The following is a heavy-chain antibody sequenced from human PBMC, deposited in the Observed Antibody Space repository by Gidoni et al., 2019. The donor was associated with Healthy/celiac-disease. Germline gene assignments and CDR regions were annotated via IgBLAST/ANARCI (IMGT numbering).Heavy chain of an antibody. CDR2: ISGSGGST. CDR3: AKDGLWFGKSLDYFDY. D-gene: IGHD3-10*01. CDR1: GFTFRSYA. Sequence: EVQLLESGGGLVQPGGSLRLSCAASGFTFRSYAMSWVRQAPGKGLEWVSAISGSGGSTYYADSVKGRFTISRDNSKNTLYLQMNSLRAEDTAVYYCAKDGLWFGKSLDYFDYWGQGTLVTVSS. V-gene: IGHV3-23*01. J-gene: IGHJ4*02.